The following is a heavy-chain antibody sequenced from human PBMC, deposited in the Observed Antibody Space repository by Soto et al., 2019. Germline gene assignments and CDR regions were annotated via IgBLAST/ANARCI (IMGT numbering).Heavy chain of an antibody. CDR1: GGTFSTYA. CDR2: IIPLFGTA. Sequence: SVKVSCKASGGTFSTYAIDWVRQAPGQGLEWMGGIIPLFGTAKYAQNFQGRVTITADESTNTAYMGLRSLRSQDTAVYYCARGVHYDSSGYYYFYWGQGTLVTVSS. J-gene: IGHJ4*02. CDR3: ARGVHYDSSGYYYFY. D-gene: IGHD3-22*01. V-gene: IGHV1-69*13.